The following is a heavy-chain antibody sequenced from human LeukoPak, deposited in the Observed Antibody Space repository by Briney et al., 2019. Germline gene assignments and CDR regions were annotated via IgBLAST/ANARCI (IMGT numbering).Heavy chain of an antibody. CDR1: RDCVSSNSAA. V-gene: IGHV6-1*01. CDR3: ARDHSGRRARLSDMVRGVISYYFDY. Sequence: SQTLSLTCALSRDCVSSNSAAWNWTRQSPSRGLEWLGRTYYRSQWYNDNPVSVKSRITIIPDTSKNQFSLQLNSVTPEDTAVYYCARDHSGRRARLSDMVRGVISYYFDYWGQGTLVTVSS. J-gene: IGHJ4*02. D-gene: IGHD3-10*01. CDR2: TYYRSQWYN.